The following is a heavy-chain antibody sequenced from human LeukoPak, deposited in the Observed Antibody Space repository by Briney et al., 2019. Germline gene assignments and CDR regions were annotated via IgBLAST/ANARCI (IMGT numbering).Heavy chain of an antibody. CDR3: ARGGLGITGSYFDY. Sequence: ASVKVSCKASGYTFTDYYMHWVRQAPGQGLQWMGWINPNSGDTGYAQKFQGRVTLTRDASISTAYMELSRLRSDDTAMYYCARGGLGITGSYFDYWGQGTLVTVSS. J-gene: IGHJ4*02. CDR2: INPNSGDT. CDR1: GYTFTDYY. V-gene: IGHV1-2*02. D-gene: IGHD7-27*01.